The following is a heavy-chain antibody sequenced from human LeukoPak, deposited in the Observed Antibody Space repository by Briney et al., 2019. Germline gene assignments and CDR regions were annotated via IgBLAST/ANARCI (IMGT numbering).Heavy chain of an antibody. CDR3: ARDNGVVHGVYYMDV. D-gene: IGHD3-3*01. Sequence: PGGSLRLSCAASGFTFSIYWMTWVRQAPGKGLEWVADIKQDGSEKLYVNSVRGRFTISRDNAKMSLFLQMNSLRAEDTAVYYCARDNGVVHGVYYMDVWGKGTTVTVS. CDR1: GFTFSIYW. V-gene: IGHV3-7*01. CDR2: IKQDGSEK. J-gene: IGHJ6*03.